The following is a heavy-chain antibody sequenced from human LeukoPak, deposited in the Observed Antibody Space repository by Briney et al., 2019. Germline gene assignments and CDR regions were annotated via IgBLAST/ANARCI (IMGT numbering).Heavy chain of an antibody. Sequence: GGSLTLSCAASGFTFSSYGMHWVRQAPAKGLELVAVISYDGSNKYYADSVQSRFTISRDNSKNTLYLQVNSLRAEDTAVYYCAKDHRWLQGLDYWGQGTLVSVSS. J-gene: IGHJ4*02. CDR2: ISYDGSNK. V-gene: IGHV3-30*18. CDR3: AKDHRWLQGLDY. D-gene: IGHD5-24*01. CDR1: GFTFSSYG.